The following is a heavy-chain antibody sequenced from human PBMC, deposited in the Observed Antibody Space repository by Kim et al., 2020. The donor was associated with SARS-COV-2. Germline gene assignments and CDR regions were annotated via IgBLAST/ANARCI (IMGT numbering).Heavy chain of an antibody. Sequence: GGSLRLSCAASGFTFSSYGMHWVRQAPGKGLEWVAVISYDGSNKYYADSVKGRFTISRDNSKNTLYLQMNSLRAEDTAVYYCAKPAGARLDYYDSSGYSSRHGYFDLGGRGTLGTVSP. J-gene: IGHJ2*01. CDR1: GFTFSSYG. V-gene: IGHV3-30*18. D-gene: IGHD3-22*01. CDR2: ISYDGSNK. CDR3: AKPAGARLDYYDSSGYSSRHGYFDL.